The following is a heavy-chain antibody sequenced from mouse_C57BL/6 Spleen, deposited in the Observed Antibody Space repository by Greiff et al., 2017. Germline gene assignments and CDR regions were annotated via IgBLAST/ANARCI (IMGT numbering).Heavy chain of an antibody. V-gene: IGHV1-5*01. Sequence: VQLQQSGTVLARPGASVKMSCKTSGYTFTSYWMHWVKQRPGQGLEWIGAIYPGNSYTSYNQKFKGKAKLTAVTSASTAYMELSSLTNEDSAVYYCTGYYGSSDWYFDVWGTGTTVTVSS. J-gene: IGHJ1*03. CDR2: IYPGNSYT. CDR1: GYTFTSYW. D-gene: IGHD1-1*01. CDR3: TGYYGSSDWYFDV.